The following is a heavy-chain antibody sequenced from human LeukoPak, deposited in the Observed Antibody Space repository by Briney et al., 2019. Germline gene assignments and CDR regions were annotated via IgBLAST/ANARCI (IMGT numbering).Heavy chain of an antibody. Sequence: SETLSLTCTVSGGSISSYYWSWIRQPPGKGLEWIGYIYYSGSTNYNPSLKSRVTISVDTSKNQFSLKLSSVTAADTAVYYCARAVYGCSSTSCSFLFDYWGQGTLVTVSS. D-gene: IGHD2-2*01. V-gene: IGHV4-59*01. CDR3: ARAVYGCSSTSCSFLFDY. J-gene: IGHJ4*02. CDR1: GGSISSYY. CDR2: IYYSGST.